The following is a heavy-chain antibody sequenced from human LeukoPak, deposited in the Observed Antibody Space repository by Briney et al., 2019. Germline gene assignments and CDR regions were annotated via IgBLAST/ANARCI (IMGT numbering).Heavy chain of an antibody. CDR1: GGSISSYY. J-gene: IGHJ3*02. CDR3: ARGYYDILTGLANDAFDI. CDR2: IYYSGST. V-gene: IGHV4-59*01. Sequence: SETLSLTCTVSGGSISSYYWSWIRQPPGKGLEWIGYIYYSGSTNYNPSLKSRVTISVDTSKNQFSLKLSSVTAADTAVYYWARGYYDILTGLANDAFDIWGQGTMVTVSS. D-gene: IGHD3-9*01.